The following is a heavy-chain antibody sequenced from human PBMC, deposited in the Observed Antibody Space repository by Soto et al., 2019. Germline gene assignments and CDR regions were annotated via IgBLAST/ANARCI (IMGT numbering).Heavy chain of an antibody. D-gene: IGHD2-2*01. V-gene: IGHV1-69*01. Sequence: VKVSSKASGGTFSSYAISWVRQAPGQGLEWMGGIIPIFGTANYAQKFQGRVTITADESTSTAYMELSSLRSEDTAVYYCARDTSSTSRSLYYYGMDVWGQGTTVTVSS. CDR1: GGTFSSYA. CDR3: ARDTSSTSRSLYYYGMDV. J-gene: IGHJ6*02. CDR2: IIPIFGTA.